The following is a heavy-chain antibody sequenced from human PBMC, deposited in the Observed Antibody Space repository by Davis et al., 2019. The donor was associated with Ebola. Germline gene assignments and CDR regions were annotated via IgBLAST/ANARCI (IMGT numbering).Heavy chain of an antibody. D-gene: IGHD6-13*01. Sequence: KVSCKGSGYSFISYWIGWVRQMPGKGLEWMGIIYPGDSDTRYSPSFQGQVTISADKSITTAYLQWSSLKASDTAMYYCARVPTDWYSSSWFFWFDPWGQGTLVTVSS. J-gene: IGHJ5*02. CDR3: ARVPTDWYSSSWFFWFDP. CDR1: GYSFISYW. CDR2: IYPGDSDT. V-gene: IGHV5-51*01.